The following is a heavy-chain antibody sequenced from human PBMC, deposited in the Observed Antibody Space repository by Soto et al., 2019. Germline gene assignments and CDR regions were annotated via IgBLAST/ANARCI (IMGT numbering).Heavy chain of an antibody. CDR1: GYTFTSYG. CDR3: ARDLWTGKDRNFDY. D-gene: IGHD3-3*01. Sequence: GASVKVSCKASGYTFTSYGFSWVRQAPGQGLEWMGWISTYNGNTNYAQNLQGRITMTTDTSTSTAYMELRSLRSDDTAVYYCARDLWTGKDRNFDYWGQGTLVTVS. CDR2: ISTYNGNT. V-gene: IGHV1-18*04. J-gene: IGHJ4*02.